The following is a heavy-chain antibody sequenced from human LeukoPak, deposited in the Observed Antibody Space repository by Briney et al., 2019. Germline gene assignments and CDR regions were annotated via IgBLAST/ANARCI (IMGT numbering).Heavy chain of an antibody. D-gene: IGHD1-26*01. Sequence: GGSLRLSCAASGFTFSTYGMHWVRQSPGRGLEWVAFIRYDGINKYYADSVKGRFTISRDNSKNTLYLQMNSLTAEDTAVYYCAKDPPGSGYDDYYMDVCGKGTTVTVSS. CDR1: GFTFSTYG. CDR3: AKDPPGSGYDDYYMDV. J-gene: IGHJ6*03. CDR2: IRYDGINK. V-gene: IGHV3-30*02.